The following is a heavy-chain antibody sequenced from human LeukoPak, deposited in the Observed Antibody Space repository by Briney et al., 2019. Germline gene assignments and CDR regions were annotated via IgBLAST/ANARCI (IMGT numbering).Heavy chain of an antibody. CDR2: INPNSGGT. J-gene: IGHJ6*03. D-gene: IGHD3/OR15-3a*01. CDR1: GYTFTGYN. Sequence: ASVKVSCKAYGYTFTGYNMHWVRQAPGQGLEWMGWINPNSGGTNYAQKFQGRVTMTRDTSISTAYMELSRLRSDDTAVYYCARDLFGQPNDYYMDVWGKGTTVTVSS. V-gene: IGHV1-2*02. CDR3: ARDLFGQPNDYYMDV.